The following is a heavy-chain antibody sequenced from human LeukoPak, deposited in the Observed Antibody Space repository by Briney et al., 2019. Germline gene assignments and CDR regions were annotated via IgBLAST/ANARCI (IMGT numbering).Heavy chain of an antibody. Sequence: SETLSLTCAVSGYSMSNGYYWGWIRQPPGKGLEWIGSLYYSGSTYYNPSLKSRVTISVDTSKSQFSLKLSSVTAADTAVYYCARHYPPSHYFDYWGQGTLVTVSS. J-gene: IGHJ4*02. CDR3: ARHYPPSHYFDY. D-gene: IGHD3-10*01. V-gene: IGHV4-38-2*01. CDR1: GYSMSNGYY. CDR2: LYYSGST.